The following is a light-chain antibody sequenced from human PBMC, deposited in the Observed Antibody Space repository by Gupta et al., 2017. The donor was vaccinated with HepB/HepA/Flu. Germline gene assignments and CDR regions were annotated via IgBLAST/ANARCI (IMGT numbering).Light chain of an antibody. J-gene: IGKJ4*01. V-gene: IGKV2-28*01. CDR2: LGS. Sequence: IVMTPSPLSLPVTPGEPASISCRSSQSLLHSNGYNYLDWYLQKPGQSPQLLIYLGSNRASRVPDRFSGSGSGTDFTLKISRVEAEDVGVYYCMQALQTPLSFGGGTKVEIK. CDR3: MQALQTPLS. CDR1: QSLLHSNGYNY.